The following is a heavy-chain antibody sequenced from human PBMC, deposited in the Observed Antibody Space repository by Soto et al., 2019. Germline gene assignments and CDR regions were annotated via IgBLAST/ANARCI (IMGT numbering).Heavy chain of an antibody. J-gene: IGHJ5*02. D-gene: IGHD6-13*01. CDR3: ARERAAGDWFDP. Sequence: GASGKVSSQVPFYTFSHSGIAWGGQAPGQGLEWMGWINTYNGNTNYAQKLQGRVTMTTDTSTSTAYMELRSLRSDDTAVYYCARERAAGDWFDPWGQGTLVTVSS. CDR1: FYTFSHSG. CDR2: INTYNGNT. V-gene: IGHV1-18*01.